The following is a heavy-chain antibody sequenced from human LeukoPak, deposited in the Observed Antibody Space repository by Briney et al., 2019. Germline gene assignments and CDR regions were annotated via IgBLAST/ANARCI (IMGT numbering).Heavy chain of an antibody. J-gene: IGHJ4*02. CDR1: GYSFTSYW. CDR2: NYPGDSDT. Sequence: GESLKISCKGSGYSFTSYWIGWVRQMPGKGPEWMGINYPGDSDTRYSPSFQGQATISADQSLSTPYLKWSSLKASDPPMYYCAREEGYERIHYWRQGTQLTVSS. CDR3: AREEGYERIHY. V-gene: IGHV5-51*01. D-gene: IGHD5-12*01.